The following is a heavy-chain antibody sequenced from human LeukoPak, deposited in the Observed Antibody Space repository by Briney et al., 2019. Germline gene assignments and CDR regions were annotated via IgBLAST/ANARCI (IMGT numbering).Heavy chain of an antibody. D-gene: IGHD4-11*01. J-gene: IGHJ4*02. Sequence: PGGSLRPSCAASGFTFSSYAMHWVRQAPGKGLEWVAVISYDGSNKYYADSVKGRFTISRDNSKNTLYLQMNSLRAEDTAVYYCASSATVTTPFDYWGQGTLVTVSS. CDR2: ISYDGSNK. V-gene: IGHV3-30-3*01. CDR3: ASSATVTTPFDY. CDR1: GFTFSSYA.